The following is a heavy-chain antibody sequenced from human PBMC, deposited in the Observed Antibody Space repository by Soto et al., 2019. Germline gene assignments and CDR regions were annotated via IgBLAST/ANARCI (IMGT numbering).Heavy chain of an antibody. D-gene: IGHD4-4*01. CDR2: IRSSSDYI. J-gene: IGHJ3*02. Sequence: EVQLVESGGGLVKPGGSLRLSCAASGFTFSSYSINWVRQAPGKGLEWVSSIRSSSDYIFYADSVKGRFTISRDNAKNSAYVHMNSLIAEYTAVYYCAKSPTGDAFDMWGQGTMVTVS. CDR1: GFTFSSYS. CDR3: AKSPTGDAFDM. V-gene: IGHV3-21*01.